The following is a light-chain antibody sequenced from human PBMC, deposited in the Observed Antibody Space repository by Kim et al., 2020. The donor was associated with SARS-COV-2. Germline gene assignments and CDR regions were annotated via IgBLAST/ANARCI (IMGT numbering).Light chain of an antibody. V-gene: IGKV1-17*01. CDR2: GAS. Sequence: ASVGDRVITCCRASQDIRNDLGWYQQSPGRAPKRLIYGASSLQSGVPSRFSGSGSGKEFTLTISSLQPEDFATYFCLQHNSYPITFGQGTRLEIK. CDR1: QDIRND. J-gene: IGKJ5*01. CDR3: LQHNSYPIT.